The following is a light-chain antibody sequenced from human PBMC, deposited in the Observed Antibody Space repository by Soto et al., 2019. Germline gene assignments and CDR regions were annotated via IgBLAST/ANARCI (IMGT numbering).Light chain of an antibody. V-gene: IGLV2-23*01. CDR2: EDS. J-gene: IGLJ3*02. Sequence: QSALTQPASVSGSPGQSITISCTGTSSDVGSYNLVSWYQHHPGKAPKVMIYEDSKRPSGVSNRFSGSKSGNTASLTISGLQAEDEADYYCCSYARRFTWVFGGGTKVTVL. CDR3: CSYARRFTWV. CDR1: SSDVGSYNL.